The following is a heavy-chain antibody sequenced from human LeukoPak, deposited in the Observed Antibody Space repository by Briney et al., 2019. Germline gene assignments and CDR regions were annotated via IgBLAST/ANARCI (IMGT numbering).Heavy chain of an antibody. CDR3: ARARASGRSGFDY. J-gene: IGHJ4*02. CDR1: GFTFSSYS. V-gene: IGHV3-21*01. Sequence: GGSLRLSCAASGFTFSSYSMNWVRQAPGKGLEWVSSISSSSSYIYYADSVKGRFTISRDNAKNSLDLQMNSLRDEDTAVYYCARARASGRSGFDYWGQGTLVTVSS. D-gene: IGHD2-15*01. CDR2: ISSSSSYI.